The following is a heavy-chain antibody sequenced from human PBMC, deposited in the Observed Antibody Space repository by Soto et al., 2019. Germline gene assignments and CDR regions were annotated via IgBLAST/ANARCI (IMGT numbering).Heavy chain of an antibody. CDR2: IYPGDSDT. Sequence: GESLKISCKGSGYSFTSYWIGWVRQMPGKGLEWMGIIYPGDSDTRYSPSFQGQVTISADKSISTAYLQWSSLKASDTAMYYCARLFKQWLGRTASLNNWFDPWGQGTLVTVSS. CDR3: ARLFKQWLGRTASLNNWFDP. CDR1: GYSFTSYW. V-gene: IGHV5-51*01. J-gene: IGHJ5*02. D-gene: IGHD6-19*01.